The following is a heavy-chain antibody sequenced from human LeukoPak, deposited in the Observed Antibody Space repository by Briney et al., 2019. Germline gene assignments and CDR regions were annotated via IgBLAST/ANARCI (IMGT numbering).Heavy chain of an antibody. CDR1: GGSFSGYY. CDR2: INHSGST. Sequence: SSETLSLTCAVYGGSFSGYYWSWIRQPPGKGLEWIGEINHSGSTNYNPSLKSRVTISVDTSKNQFSLKLSSVTAADTAVYYCARRGITIFGVVNNWFDPWGQGTLVTVSS. D-gene: IGHD3-3*01. J-gene: IGHJ5*02. CDR3: ARRGITIFGVVNNWFDP. V-gene: IGHV4-34*01.